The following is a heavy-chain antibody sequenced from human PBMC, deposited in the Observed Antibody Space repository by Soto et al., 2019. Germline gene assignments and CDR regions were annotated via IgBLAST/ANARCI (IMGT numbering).Heavy chain of an antibody. J-gene: IGHJ6*03. CDR2: MNPNSGNT. Sequence: ASVKVSCKASGYTFTSYDINWVRQATGQGLEWMGWMNPNSGNTGYAQKFQGRVTMTRNTSISTAYMELSSLRSEDTAVYYCARGGIVVVPAAISAGMDVWGKGTTVTVSS. CDR1: GYTFTSYD. V-gene: IGHV1-8*01. CDR3: ARGGIVVVPAAISAGMDV. D-gene: IGHD2-2*01.